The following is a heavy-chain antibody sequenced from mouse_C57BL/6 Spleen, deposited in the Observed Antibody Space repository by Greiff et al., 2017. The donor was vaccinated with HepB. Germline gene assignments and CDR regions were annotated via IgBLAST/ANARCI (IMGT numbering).Heavy chain of an antibody. CDR1: GYTFTSYW. Sequence: QVQLQQSGAELAKPGASVKLSCKASGYTFTSYWMHWVKQRPGQGLEWIGYINPSSGYTKYNQKFKDKATLTAYKSSSTAYMQLSSLTYEDSAVYYCAREFFDYWGQGTTLTVSS. CDR2: INPSSGYT. J-gene: IGHJ2*01. V-gene: IGHV1-7*01. CDR3: AREFFDY.